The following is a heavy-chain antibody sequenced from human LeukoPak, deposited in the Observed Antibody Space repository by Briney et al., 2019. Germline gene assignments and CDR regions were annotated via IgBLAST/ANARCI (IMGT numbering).Heavy chain of an antibody. CDR1: GFTFSSYW. Sequence: GGYLRLSCAASGFTFSSYWMHWVRQAPGKGLVWVSRINSDGSSTSYADSVKGRFTISRDNAKNTLYLQMNSLRAEDTAVYYCARRSNFAGFDYWGQGTLVTVSS. V-gene: IGHV3-74*01. D-gene: IGHD1-14*01. J-gene: IGHJ4*02. CDR3: ARRSNFAGFDY. CDR2: INSDGSST.